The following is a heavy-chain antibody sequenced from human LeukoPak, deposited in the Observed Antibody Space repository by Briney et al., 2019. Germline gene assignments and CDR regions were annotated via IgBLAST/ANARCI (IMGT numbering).Heavy chain of an antibody. CDR2: ISSSGDST. CDR3: ARGGGYYPIDY. D-gene: IGHD1-26*01. Sequence: GGSLRLSCAASGFTFRSFAMSWVRQAPGKGLEWVSGISSSGDSTYYADSVKGRFTISRDTSKNTLYLQVNSLRAEDTAIYYCARGGGYYPIDYWGQGTLVTVSS. CDR1: GFTFRSFA. V-gene: IGHV3-23*01. J-gene: IGHJ4*02.